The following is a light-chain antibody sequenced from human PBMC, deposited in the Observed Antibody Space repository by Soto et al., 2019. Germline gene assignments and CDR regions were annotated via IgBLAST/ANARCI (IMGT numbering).Light chain of an antibody. CDR2: GAS. J-gene: IGKJ2*01. V-gene: IGKV3-20*01. CDR3: HHYSRSPPYT. CDR1: QSVSNND. Sequence: EIVLTQSPDTLSLSPGERATVSCRASQSVSNNDLAWYQQRPGQAPRLVLYGASTRPTGTPDRFSGSGSGTEVTLTISRREHEDFAVYYCHHYSRSPPYTFGQGTKLDIK.